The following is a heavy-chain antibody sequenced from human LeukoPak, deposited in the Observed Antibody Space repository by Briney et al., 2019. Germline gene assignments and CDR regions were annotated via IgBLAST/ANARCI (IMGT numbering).Heavy chain of an antibody. CDR2: IYYSGST. V-gene: IGHV4-59*01. CDR3: ARLHYDIHYDRSGYYYFDY. J-gene: IGHJ4*02. CDR1: GGSISSYY. D-gene: IGHD3-22*01. Sequence: SETLSLTCTVSGGSISSYYWSWLRQPPGKGLEWIGYIYYSGSTNYNPSLKSRVTISVDTSKNQFSLKLSSVTAADTAVYYCARLHYDIHYDRSGYYYFDYWGQGTLVTVSS.